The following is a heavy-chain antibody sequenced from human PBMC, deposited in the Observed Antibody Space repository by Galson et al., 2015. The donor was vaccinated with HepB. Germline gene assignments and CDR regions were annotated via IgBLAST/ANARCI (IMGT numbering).Heavy chain of an antibody. CDR1: GFSLSNSA. D-gene: IGHD2/OR15-2a*01. V-gene: IGHV3-30*03. CDR2: ISYDAKNV. CDR3: AADATTIVTAFDYKYYMDV. J-gene: IGHJ6*03. Sequence: SLRLSCAGSGFSLSNSAMHWVRQAPGKGLEWVAKISYDAKNVYYAESLRGRSAISRDYSKNALYLEINSLRVEDTAVYYCAADATTIVTAFDYKYYMDVWGKGTSVTVSS.